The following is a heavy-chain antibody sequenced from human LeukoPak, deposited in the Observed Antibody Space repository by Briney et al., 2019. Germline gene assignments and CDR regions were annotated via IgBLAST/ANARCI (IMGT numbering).Heavy chain of an antibody. J-gene: IGHJ4*02. CDR2: ISSSSSTI. V-gene: IGHV3-48*02. CDR3: AREDYYDSSGLDY. Sequence: PGGSLRLSCAASGFTFSSYSMNWVRQAPGKGLEWVSYISSSSSTICYADSVKGRFTISRDNAKNSLYLQMNSLRDEDTAVYYCAREDYYDSSGLDYWGQGTLVTVSS. D-gene: IGHD3-22*01. CDR1: GFTFSSYS.